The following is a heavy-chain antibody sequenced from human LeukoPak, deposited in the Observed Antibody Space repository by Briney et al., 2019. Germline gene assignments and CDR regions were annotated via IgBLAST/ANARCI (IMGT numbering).Heavy chain of an antibody. V-gene: IGHV4-61*02. J-gene: IGHJ4*02. CDR1: GDSLSSDVYS. Sequence: SETLSLTCTVSGDSLSSDVYSWSWIRQPDGKGLEWIGRMYTSGNTNYNPSLKSRVTISVDTSKNQISLKMSSVTAADTAVYYCARYNRDYYFDPWGQGTLVTVSS. CDR2: MYTSGNT. D-gene: IGHD1-1*01. CDR3: ARYNRDYYFDP.